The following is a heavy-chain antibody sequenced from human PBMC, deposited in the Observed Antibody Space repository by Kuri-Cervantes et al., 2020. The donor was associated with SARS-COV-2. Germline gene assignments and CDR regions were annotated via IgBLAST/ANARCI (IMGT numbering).Heavy chain of an antibody. J-gene: IGHJ4*02. CDR3: AREEGSELGEAFDY. D-gene: IGHD7-27*01. V-gene: IGHV3-21*01. CDR2: IDSSSYYI. Sequence: GGSLRLSCAASGFTFSGYSMNWIRQAPGKGLEWVASIDSSSYYIYHADSVKGRLTISRDNAKTSLYLQMNSLKPEDTAVYYCAREEGSELGEAFDYWGQGALVTVSS. CDR1: GFTFSGYS.